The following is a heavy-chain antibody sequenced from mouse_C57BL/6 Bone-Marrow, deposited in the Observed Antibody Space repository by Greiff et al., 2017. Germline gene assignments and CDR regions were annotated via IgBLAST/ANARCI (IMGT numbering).Heavy chain of an antibody. Sequence: QVQLQQSGAELVRPGASVTLSCKASGYTFTDYEMHWVKQTPVHGLEWIGAIDPETGGTAYNQKFKGKAILTADKSSSTAYMELRSLTSEDSAVYYCTSDGYYAMDYWGQGTSVPVSS. J-gene: IGHJ4*01. CDR1: GYTFTDYE. V-gene: IGHV1-15*01. D-gene: IGHD2-3*01. CDR2: IDPETGGT. CDR3: TSDGYYAMDY.